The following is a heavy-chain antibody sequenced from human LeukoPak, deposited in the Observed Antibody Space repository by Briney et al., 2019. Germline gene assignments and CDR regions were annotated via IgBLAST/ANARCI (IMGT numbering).Heavy chain of an antibody. CDR2: INPNSGGT. CDR1: GYTFTGYY. J-gene: IGHJ4*02. D-gene: IGHD6-19*01. CDR3: ARCGGGSGCY. Sequence: GASVTVSCKASGYTFTGYYMHWVRQAPGQGLERMGRINPNSGGTNYAQKFQGRVTMTRDTSVSTAYMELSRLRSDDTAVYYCARCGGGSGCYWGQGTLVTVSS. V-gene: IGHV1-2*06.